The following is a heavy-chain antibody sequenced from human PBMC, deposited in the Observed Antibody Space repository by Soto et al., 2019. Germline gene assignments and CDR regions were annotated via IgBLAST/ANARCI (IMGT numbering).Heavy chain of an antibody. CDR2: IIPILGIA. Sequence: SVKVSCKASGGTFSSYTVSWVRQAPGQGLEWMGRIIPILGIANYAQKFQGRVTITADKSTSTAYMELSSLRSEDTAVYYCARQVGQGAFDIWGQGTMVTVSS. D-gene: IGHD1-26*01. CDR1: GGTFSSYT. J-gene: IGHJ3*02. CDR3: ARQVGQGAFDI. V-gene: IGHV1-69*02.